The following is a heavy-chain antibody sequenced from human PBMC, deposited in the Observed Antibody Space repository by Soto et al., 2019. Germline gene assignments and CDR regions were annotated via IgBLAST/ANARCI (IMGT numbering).Heavy chain of an antibody. CDR3: ARDHPRLWFGELWYNWFDP. J-gene: IGHJ5*02. V-gene: IGHV4-59*12. D-gene: IGHD3-10*01. Sequence: SETLSLTCTVSGGSISSYYWSWIRQPPGKGLEWIGYIYYSGSTNYNPSLKSRVTISVDTSKNQFSLQLNSVTPEDTAVYYCARDHPRLWFGELWYNWFDPWGQGTLVTVSS. CDR1: GGSISSYY. CDR2: IYYSGST.